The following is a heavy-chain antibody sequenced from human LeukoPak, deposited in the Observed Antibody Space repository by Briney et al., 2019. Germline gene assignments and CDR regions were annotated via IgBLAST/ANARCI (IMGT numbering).Heavy chain of an antibody. CDR2: INPNSGGT. D-gene: IGHD5-12*01. J-gene: IGHJ5*01. CDR1: GYIFTGYY. V-gene: IGHV1-2*02. Sequence: GASVKVSCKASGYIFTGYYMHWVRQAPGQGLEWMGWINPNSGGTNYAQKFQGRVTMTRDTSISTAYMELSRLRSDDTAVYYCARDGYDSAVEQWPTDSWGQGTLVTVSS. CDR3: ARDGYDSAVEQWPTDS.